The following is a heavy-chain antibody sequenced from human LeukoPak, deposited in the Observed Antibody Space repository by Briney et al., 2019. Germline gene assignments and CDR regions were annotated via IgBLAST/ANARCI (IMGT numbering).Heavy chain of an antibody. CDR2: INHSEST. CDR1: GGSFSGYY. V-gene: IGHV4-34*01. Sequence: SETLSLTCAVYGGSFSGYYWSWIRQPPGKGLEWIGEINHSESTNYNPSLKSRVTISVDTSKNQFSLKLSSVTAADTAVYYCARERCGRYYDSSGYVFDYWGQGTLVTVSS. D-gene: IGHD3-22*01. CDR3: ARERCGRYYDSSGYVFDY. J-gene: IGHJ4*02.